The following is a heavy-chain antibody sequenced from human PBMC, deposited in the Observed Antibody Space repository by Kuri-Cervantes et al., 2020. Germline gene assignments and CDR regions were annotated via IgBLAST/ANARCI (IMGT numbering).Heavy chain of an antibody. CDR3: AREVRVMF. J-gene: IGHJ3*01. V-gene: IGHV3-23*01. Sequence: GGSLRLSCAASGFTFSSYWMSWVRQAPGKGLEWVSAISGSGGSTYYADSVKGRFTISRDNAKNSLYLQMNSLRAEDTAVYHCAREVRVMFWGRGTMVTVSS. CDR2: ISGSGGST. CDR1: GFTFSSYW.